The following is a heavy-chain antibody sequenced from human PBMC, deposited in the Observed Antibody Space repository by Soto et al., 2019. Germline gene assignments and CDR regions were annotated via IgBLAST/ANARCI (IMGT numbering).Heavy chain of an antibody. CDR3: ARAYVTYVVVIPASKDYMDV. D-gene: IGHD2-2*01. V-gene: IGHV4-59*01. J-gene: IGHJ6*03. Sequence: SETLSLTCTVSGDSISPFYWSWIRQPPGKGLEWIGYIHYSGSTNYNPSLKSRVIILVDTPKNQFSLKLSSVTAADTAVYYCARAYVTYVVVIPASKDYMDVWGKGTTVTVSS. CDR2: IHYSGST. CDR1: GDSISPFY.